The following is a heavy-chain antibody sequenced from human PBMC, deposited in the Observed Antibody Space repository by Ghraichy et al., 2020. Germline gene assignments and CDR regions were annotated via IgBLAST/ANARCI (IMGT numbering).Heavy chain of an antibody. V-gene: IGHV4-61*01. CDR3: ARDHRDYYGMDV. CDR2: IYYSGST. CDR1: GGSVSSGSYY. Sequence: LETLSLTCTVSGGSVSSGSYYWSWIRQPPGKGLEWIGYIYYSGSTNYNPSLKSRVTISVDTSKNQFSLKLSSVTAADTAVYYCARDHRDYYGMDVWGQGTTVTVSS. J-gene: IGHJ6*02.